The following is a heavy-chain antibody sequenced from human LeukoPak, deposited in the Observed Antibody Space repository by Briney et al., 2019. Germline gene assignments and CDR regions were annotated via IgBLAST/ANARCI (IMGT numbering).Heavy chain of an antibody. J-gene: IGHJ4*02. CDR3: ARDQEGFDY. Sequence: GASVKVSCKASGYTFTNNYLHWVRQAPGQGPEWMGMIYPRDGSTSYAQNFQGRVTVTRDTSTTTVHMGLRGLRSEDTAVYYCARDQEGFDYWGQGTVVTVSS. V-gene: IGHV1-46*01. CDR2: IYPRDGST. CDR1: GYTFTNNY.